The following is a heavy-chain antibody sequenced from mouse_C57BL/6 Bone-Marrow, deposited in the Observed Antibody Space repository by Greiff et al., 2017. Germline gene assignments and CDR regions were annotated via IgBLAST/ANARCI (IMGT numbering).Heavy chain of an antibody. Sequence: EVQLQQSGAELVRPGASVKLSCTASGFNIKDDYMHWVKQRPEQGLEWIGWIDPENGDTEYASKFQGKATITADTSSNTAYLQLSRLTSEDTAVYYCTTTDYFDYWGQGTTLTVSS. CDR3: TTTDYFDY. CDR2: IDPENGDT. J-gene: IGHJ2*01. V-gene: IGHV14-4*01. D-gene: IGHD1-1*01. CDR1: GFNIKDDY.